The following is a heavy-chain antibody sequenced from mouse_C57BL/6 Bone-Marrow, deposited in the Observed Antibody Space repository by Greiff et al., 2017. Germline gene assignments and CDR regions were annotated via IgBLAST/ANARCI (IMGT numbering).Heavy chain of an antibody. V-gene: IGHV1-15*01. J-gene: IGHJ3*01. CDR3: TRRPRGSWFAY. CDR2: IDPETGGT. Sequence: VQLQQSGAELVRPGASVTLSCKASGYTFTDYEMHWVKQTPVHGLEWIGAIDPETGGTAYNQKFKGKAILTADKSSSTAYMEIRSLTSEDSAVYYCTRRPRGSWFAYWGQGTLVTVSA. CDR1: GYTFTDYE.